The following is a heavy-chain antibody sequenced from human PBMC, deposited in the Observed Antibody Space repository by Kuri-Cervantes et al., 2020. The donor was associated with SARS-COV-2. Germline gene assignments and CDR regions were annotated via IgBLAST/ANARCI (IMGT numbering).Heavy chain of an antibody. J-gene: IGHJ4*02. V-gene: IGHV3-33*01. CDR3: AREAPDMTSVTKGIDY. D-gene: IGHD4-17*01. CDR1: GFTFSTYA. Sequence: GGSLRLSCEASGFTFSTYAMHWVRHTPGKGLAWMAVIWHNGTLKYYVDSVKGRFIISRDNSRNKLYLQMNRLRADDTGVYYCAREAPDMTSVTKGIDYRGQGTLVTVSS. CDR2: IWHNGTLK.